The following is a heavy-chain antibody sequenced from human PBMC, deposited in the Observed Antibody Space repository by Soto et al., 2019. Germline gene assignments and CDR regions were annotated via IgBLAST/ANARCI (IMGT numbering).Heavy chain of an antibody. D-gene: IGHD2-15*01. J-gene: IGHJ4*02. CDR2: IYPGDSDT. CDR3: ARRGRGYCSGGSCYYYFDY. CDR1: GYSFTSYW. V-gene: IGHV5-51*01. Sequence: GESLKISCKGSGYSFTSYWIGWVRQMPGKGLDWMGIIYPGDSDTRYSPSFQGQVTISADKSISTAYLQWSSLKASDTAMYYCARRGRGYCSGGSCYYYFDYWGQGTLVTVSS.